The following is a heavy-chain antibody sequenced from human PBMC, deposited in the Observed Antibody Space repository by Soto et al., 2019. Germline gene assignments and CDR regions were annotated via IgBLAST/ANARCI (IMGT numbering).Heavy chain of an antibody. D-gene: IGHD3-22*01. J-gene: IGHJ6*02. CDR2: IWYDGSNK. V-gene: IGHV3-33*01. CDR1: GFTFSSYG. Sequence: HPGGSLRLSCAASGFTFSSYGMHWVRQAPGKGLEWVAVIWYDGSNKYYADSVKGRFTISRDNSKNTLYLQMNSLRAEDTAVYYCARDYDVQGYGMDVWGQGTTVTVSS. CDR3: ARDYDVQGYGMDV.